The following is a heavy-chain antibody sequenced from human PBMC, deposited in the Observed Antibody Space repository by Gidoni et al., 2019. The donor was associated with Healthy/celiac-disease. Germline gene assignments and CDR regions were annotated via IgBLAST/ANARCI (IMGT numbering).Heavy chain of an antibody. CDR3: ARGSSVGGPFDY. J-gene: IGHJ4*02. D-gene: IGHD6-19*01. V-gene: IGHV6-1*01. Sequence: VQLPQSGPGLVKPSPTLSLTSAISGASVPSNSAAWNWIRQSPSRGLEWLGRTYYRSKGYNDYAVSVKSRITINPDTSKNQFALQLNSVTPEDTAVYYCARGSSVGGPFDYWGQGTLVTVSS. CDR2: TYYRSKGYN. CDR1: GASVPSNSAA.